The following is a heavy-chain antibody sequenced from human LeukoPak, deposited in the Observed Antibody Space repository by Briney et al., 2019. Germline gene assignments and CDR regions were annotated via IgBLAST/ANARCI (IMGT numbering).Heavy chain of an antibody. V-gene: IGHV3-33*03. CDR1: GFTFSSYG. D-gene: IGHD2-2*01. CDR2: MWSDGSTK. CDR3: AAQYCTSTTCYAVY. J-gene: IGHJ4*02. Sequence: PGGSLRLSCAASGFTFSSYGMHWVRQAPGKGLEWVAEMWSDGSTKQYADSVKGRFTISRDNSKNTLYLQMSSLRAEDTAVYYCAAQYCTSTTCYAVYWGQGTLVTVSS.